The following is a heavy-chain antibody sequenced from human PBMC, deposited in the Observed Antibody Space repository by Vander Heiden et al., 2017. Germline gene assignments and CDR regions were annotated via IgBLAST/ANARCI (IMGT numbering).Heavy chain of an antibody. Sequence: EVQLVESGGGLVRPGRSLGVSCAASGFSFGSYGMSWVRQAPGKGRECVSRISQDGITTNYADSVKGRFTISRDNAKNTLYLQINSLRVEDTALYYCTSGSTTSVYWGHGTLVTVSS. CDR3: TSGSTTSVY. J-gene: IGHJ4*01. V-gene: IGHV3-74*01. CDR1: GFSFGSYG. D-gene: IGHD1-26*01. CDR2: ISQDGITT.